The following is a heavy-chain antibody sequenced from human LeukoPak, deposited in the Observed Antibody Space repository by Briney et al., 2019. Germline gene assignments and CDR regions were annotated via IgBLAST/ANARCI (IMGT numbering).Heavy chain of an antibody. CDR3: ARDTLWGAAGGTFDY. D-gene: IGHD6-13*01. CDR2: IYTSGST. V-gene: IGHV4-4*07. CDR1: GGSISTYY. J-gene: IGHJ4*02. Sequence: PSETLSLTCTVSGGSISTYYWSWIRQPAGKGLEGIGRIYTSGSTMYNPSLKSRVTISVDTSKNQFSLKLISVTAADTAVYYCARDTLWGAAGGTFDYWGQGTLVTVSS.